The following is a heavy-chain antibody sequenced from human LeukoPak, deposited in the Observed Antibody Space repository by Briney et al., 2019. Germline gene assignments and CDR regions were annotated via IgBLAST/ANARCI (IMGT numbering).Heavy chain of an antibody. CDR2: ISGSGGRT. D-gene: IGHD1-26*01. V-gene: IGHV3-23*01. J-gene: IGHJ4*02. CDR3: AKDHSGSYPY. Sequence: GLEWCAAISGSGGRTYYGDSVKGRFTISRDNSKNTLYLQMNSLRAEDTAVYYCAKDHSGSYPYWGQGTLVTVSS.